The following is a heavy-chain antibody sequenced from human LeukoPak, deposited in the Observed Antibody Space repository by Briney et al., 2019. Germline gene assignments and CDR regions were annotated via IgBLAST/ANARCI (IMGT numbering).Heavy chain of an antibody. CDR3: ARRSDGSGAADY. D-gene: IGHD3-10*01. V-gene: IGHV4-34*01. CDR2: INHSGST. CDR1: GGSFSGYY. Sequence: SETLSLTCAVYGGSFSGYYWSWIRQPPGKGLEWIGEINHSGSTNYNPSLKGRVTISVDTSKNQFSLKLSSVTAADTAVYYCARRSDGSGAADYWGQGTLVTVSS. J-gene: IGHJ4*02.